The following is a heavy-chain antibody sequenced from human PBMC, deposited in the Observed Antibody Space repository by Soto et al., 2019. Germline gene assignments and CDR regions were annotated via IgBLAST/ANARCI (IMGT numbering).Heavy chain of an antibody. CDR3: ARCGGVITMVRENWFDP. J-gene: IGHJ5*02. D-gene: IGHD3-10*01. CDR2: IYYSGST. Sequence: SETLSLTCTVSGGSISSYYWSWIRQPPGKGLEWIGYIYYSGSTNYNPSLKSRVTISVDTSKNQVSLKLSSVTAADTAVYYCARCGGVITMVRENWFDPWGQGTLVTVSS. CDR1: GGSISSYY. V-gene: IGHV4-59*01.